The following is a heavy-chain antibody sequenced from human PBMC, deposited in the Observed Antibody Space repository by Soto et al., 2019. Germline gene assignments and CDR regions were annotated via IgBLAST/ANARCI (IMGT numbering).Heavy chain of an antibody. V-gene: IGHV3-30*18. D-gene: IGHD3-10*01. Sequence: QVQLVEYGGGVVQPGRSLRLSCAASGFTFSSYGMHWVRQAPGKGLEWGAVISYDGSNKYYADSVKGRFTISKYNSKNTLYLQMNSLRAEDTAVYYCAKYHVLLWFGEPGDYFDYWGQGTLVTVSS. CDR2: ISYDGSNK. CDR3: AKYHVLLWFGEPGDYFDY. CDR1: GFTFSSYG. J-gene: IGHJ4*02.